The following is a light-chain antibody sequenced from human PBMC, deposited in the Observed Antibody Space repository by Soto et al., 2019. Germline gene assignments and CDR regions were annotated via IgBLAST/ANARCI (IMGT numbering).Light chain of an antibody. Sequence: DIQMTQSPSSLSASAGDRVTITCRASQSISNYLNWYQQKPGKAPKLLIYAASILQSGVPSRFSGSGSGTDFTLTISSLQPEDFATYYCQPSSSTPPYTFGQGNKVEIK. V-gene: IGKV1-39*01. J-gene: IGKJ2*01. CDR2: AAS. CDR1: QSISNY. CDR3: QPSSSTPPYT.